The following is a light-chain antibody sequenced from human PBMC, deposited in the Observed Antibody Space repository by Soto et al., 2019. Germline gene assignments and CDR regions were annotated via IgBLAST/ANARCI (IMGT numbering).Light chain of an antibody. CDR3: QQYVSSPYT. CDR2: GAS. CDR1: QSVSSSY. J-gene: IGKJ2*01. Sequence: EIVLTQSPGTLSLSPGERATLSCRASQSVSSSYLAWYQQKPGQAPRLLIYGASSRATGIPDRFSGSGSGTDFTLTISRLGPEDFAVYYCQQYVSSPYTFGQGTKLEIK. V-gene: IGKV3-20*01.